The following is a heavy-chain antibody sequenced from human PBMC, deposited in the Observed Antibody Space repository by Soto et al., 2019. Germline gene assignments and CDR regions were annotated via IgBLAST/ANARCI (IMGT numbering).Heavy chain of an antibody. D-gene: IGHD4-4*01. CDR3: ARGGIGLTVFRMDV. Sequence: PSQTLSLTCVISGDSVSNNNAAWHWIRQSPSRGLEWLGRTYYRSKWYTDYAVSVRSRATINPDTSKNQFSLQLSSVIPEDTAVYYCARGGIGLTVFRMDVWGQGTTVTVSS. CDR1: GDSVSNNNAA. V-gene: IGHV6-1*01. J-gene: IGHJ6*02. CDR2: TYYRSKWYT.